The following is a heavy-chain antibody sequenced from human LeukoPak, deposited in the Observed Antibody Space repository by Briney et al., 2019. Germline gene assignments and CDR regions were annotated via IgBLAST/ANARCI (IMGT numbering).Heavy chain of an antibody. J-gene: IGHJ4*02. V-gene: IGHV1-8*01. Sequence: ASVKVSCKASGYSFVTSDINWVRQAAGQGLEWMGWMSPLSGNTGYAQKFQGRVTMTRNTSTGTAYMELSSLRSEDTAVYYCVRSLAVDGTRAYWGQGTPVIVSS. CDR1: GYSFVTSD. D-gene: IGHD6-19*01. CDR2: MSPLSGNT. CDR3: VRSLAVDGTRAY.